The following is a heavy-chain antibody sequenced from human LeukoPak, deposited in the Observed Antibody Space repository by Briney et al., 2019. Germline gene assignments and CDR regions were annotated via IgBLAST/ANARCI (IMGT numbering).Heavy chain of an antibody. J-gene: IGHJ3*02. CDR3: AAHLLDCSSTSCYAMGAFDI. CDR1: GYTFTSYG. CDR2: ISAYNGNT. V-gene: IGHV1-18*01. Sequence: EASVKVSCKASGYTFTSYGISWVRQAPGQGLEWMGWISAYNGNTNYAQKLQGRVTMTTDTSTSTAYMELRSLRSDDTAVYYCAAHLLDCSSTSCYAMGAFDIWGQGTMVTVSS. D-gene: IGHD2-2*01.